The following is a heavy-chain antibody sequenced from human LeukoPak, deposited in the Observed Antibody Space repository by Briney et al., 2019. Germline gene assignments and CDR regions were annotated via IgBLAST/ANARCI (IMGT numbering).Heavy chain of an antibody. J-gene: IGHJ4*02. CDR2: INSDGSSS. CDR3: ARGQDYGDYLANFDY. CDR1: GFTFSSYW. Sequence: GGSLRLSCAASGFTFSSYWMHWVRQAPGKGLVWVSRINSDGSSSTYADSVKGRFTIFRDNAKNTLYLQMNSLRAEDTAVYYCARGQDYGDYLANFDYWGQGTLVTVSS. D-gene: IGHD4-17*01. V-gene: IGHV3-74*01.